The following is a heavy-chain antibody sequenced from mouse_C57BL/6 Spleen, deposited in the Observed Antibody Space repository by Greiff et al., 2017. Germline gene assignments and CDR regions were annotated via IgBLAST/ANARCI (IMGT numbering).Heavy chain of an antibody. V-gene: IGHV1-81*01. Sequence: QVQLKQSGAELARPGASVKLSCKASGYTFTSYGISWVKQRTGQGLEWIGEIYPRSGNTYYNEKFKGKATLTADKSSSTAYMELRSLTSEDSAVYFCARLGDYYGSSHFDYWGQGTTLTVSS. CDR3: ARLGDYYGSSHFDY. CDR2: IYPRSGNT. CDR1: GYTFTSYG. J-gene: IGHJ2*01. D-gene: IGHD1-1*01.